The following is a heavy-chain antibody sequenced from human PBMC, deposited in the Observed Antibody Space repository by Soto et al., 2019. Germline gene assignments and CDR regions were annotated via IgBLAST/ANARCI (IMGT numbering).Heavy chain of an antibody. CDR1: GFTVSSNY. D-gene: IGHD3-10*01. J-gene: IGHJ4*02. V-gene: IGHV3-53*01. CDR3: ARGRWFGELLTQYYFDY. CDR2: IYSGGST. Sequence: HPGGSLRLSCAASGFTVSSNYMSWVRQAPGKGLEWVSVIYSGGSTYYADSVKGRFTISRDNSKNTLYLQMNSLRAEDTAVYYCARGRWFGELLTQYYFDYWGQGTLVTVSS.